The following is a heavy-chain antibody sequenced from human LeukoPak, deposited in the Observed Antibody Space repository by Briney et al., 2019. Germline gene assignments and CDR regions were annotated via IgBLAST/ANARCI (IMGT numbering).Heavy chain of an antibody. Sequence: ASVKVSCTASGYTFTSYDINWVRQATGHGLEWMGWMNPNSGNTGYAQKFQGRVTMTRNTSIRTAYMELSSLRSEDTAVYYCASWWFGELSQWDYWGQGTLVTVSS. CDR1: GYTFTSYD. V-gene: IGHV1-8*01. J-gene: IGHJ4*02. CDR3: ASWWFGELSQWDY. CDR2: MNPNSGNT. D-gene: IGHD3-10*01.